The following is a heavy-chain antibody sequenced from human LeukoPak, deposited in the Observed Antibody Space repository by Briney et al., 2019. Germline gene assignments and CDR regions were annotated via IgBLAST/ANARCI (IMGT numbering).Heavy chain of an antibody. CDR2: ISASGGTT. J-gene: IGHJ4*02. V-gene: IGHV3-23*01. CDR3: AEGGGGHCSGGFCSNFDY. D-gene: IGHD2-15*01. Sequence: PGGSLRLSCAASGFTFTTYAMNWVRQAPGKGLEWVSGISASGGTTYYADSVKGRFTISRDNSKMTLYLQMNSLRGEDTALYYCAEGGGGHCSGGFCSNFDYWGQGALVTVSA. CDR1: GFTFTTYA.